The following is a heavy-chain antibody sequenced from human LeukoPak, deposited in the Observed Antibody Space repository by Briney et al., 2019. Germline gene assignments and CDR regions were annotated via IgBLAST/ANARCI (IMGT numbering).Heavy chain of an antibody. V-gene: IGHV1-24*01. CDR1: GGTFSSYA. D-gene: IGHD6-19*01. Sequence: ASMKVSCKASGGTFSSYAISWVRQAPGQGLEWMGGFDPEDGETIYAQKFQGRVTMTEDTSTDTAYMELSSLRSEDTAVYYCATGPISSGWNWFDPWGQGTLVTVSS. CDR3: ATGPISSGWNWFDP. CDR2: FDPEDGET. J-gene: IGHJ5*02.